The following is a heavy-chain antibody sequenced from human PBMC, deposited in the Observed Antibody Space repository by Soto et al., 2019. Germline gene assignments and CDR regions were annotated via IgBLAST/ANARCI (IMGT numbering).Heavy chain of an antibody. CDR3: ARGAFRAYYFDY. J-gene: IGHJ4*02. CDR1: GFSFSNYW. D-gene: IGHD3-10*01. V-gene: IGHV3-74*01. CDR2: VDSDGTTT. Sequence: GGSLRLSCAASGFSFSNYWIHWVRPDPGKGLVWVSRVDSDGTTTNYADSVKGRFTISRDNARNTVYLQMNSLRAEDTAIYYCARGAFRAYYFDYWGLGTLVTVSS.